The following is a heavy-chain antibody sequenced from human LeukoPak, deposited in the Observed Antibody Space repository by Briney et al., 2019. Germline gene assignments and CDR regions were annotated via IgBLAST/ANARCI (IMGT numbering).Heavy chain of an antibody. CDR2: IYYSGST. CDR1: GGSISSSSYY. CDR3: ARECVAGEFDY. V-gene: IGHV4-39*07. J-gene: IGHJ4*02. D-gene: IGHD6-19*01. Sequence: SETLSLTCTVSGGSISSSSYYWGWIRQHPGKGLEWIGSIYYSGSTYYNPSLKSRVTISVDTSKNQFSLKLSSVTAADTAVYYCARECVAGEFDYWGQGTLVTVSS.